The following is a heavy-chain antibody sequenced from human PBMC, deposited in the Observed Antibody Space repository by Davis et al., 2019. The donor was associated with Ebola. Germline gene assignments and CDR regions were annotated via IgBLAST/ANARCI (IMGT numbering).Heavy chain of an antibody. CDR1: GFILTNYA. V-gene: IGHV1-3*01. CDR2: VHGGKGNT. CDR3: ARLYGMDV. J-gene: IGHJ6*04. Sequence: AASVKVSCKASGFILTNYAIHWVRQAPGQRLEWMGWVHGGKGNTKYSQRFQGRVTITTDTSASTAYMELSSLRSEDTAVYYCARLYGMDVWGKGTTVTVSS.